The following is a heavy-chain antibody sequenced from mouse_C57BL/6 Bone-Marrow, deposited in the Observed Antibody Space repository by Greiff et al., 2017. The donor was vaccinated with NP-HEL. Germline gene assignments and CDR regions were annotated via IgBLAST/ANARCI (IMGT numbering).Heavy chain of an antibody. V-gene: IGHV1-50*01. CDR2: IDPSDSYT. Sequence: QVQLQQPGAELVKPGASVKLSCKASGYTFTSYWMQWVKQRPGQGLEWIGEIDPSDSYTNYNQKFKGKATLTVDTSSSTAYMQLSSLTSEDSAVYYCARDWVDFDYWGKAPLSQSPQ. J-gene: IGHJ2*01. CDR3: ARDWVDFDY. D-gene: IGHD4-1*01. CDR1: GYTFTSYW.